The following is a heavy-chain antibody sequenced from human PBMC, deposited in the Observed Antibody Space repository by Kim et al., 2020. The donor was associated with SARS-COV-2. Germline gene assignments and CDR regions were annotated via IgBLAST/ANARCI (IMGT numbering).Heavy chain of an antibody. V-gene: IGHV1-69*01. Sequence: QKVQGRVTITADESTSTAYMELSSLRSEDTAVYYCARAGNSSGWYTPGFYWGQGTLVTVSS. CDR3: ARAGNSSGWYTPGFY. J-gene: IGHJ4*02. D-gene: IGHD6-19*01.